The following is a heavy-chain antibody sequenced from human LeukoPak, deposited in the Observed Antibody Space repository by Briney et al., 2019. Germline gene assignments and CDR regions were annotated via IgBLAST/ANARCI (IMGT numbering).Heavy chain of an antibody. Sequence: GESLKISCKGSGYRFTSYWIAWVRPMPGQGLEWMRIIYPGASNTRFSPSFEGKVTISAEKSISPTYLQWSSLKAADTAMYYCARHEYSSSWLWGQGTLVTVSS. V-gene: IGHV5-51*01. J-gene: IGHJ4*02. CDR2: IYPGASNT. CDR1: GYRFTSYW. D-gene: IGHD6-13*01. CDR3: ARHEYSSSWL.